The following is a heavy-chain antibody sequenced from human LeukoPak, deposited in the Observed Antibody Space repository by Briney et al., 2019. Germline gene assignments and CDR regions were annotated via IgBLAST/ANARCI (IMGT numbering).Heavy chain of an antibody. J-gene: IGHJ4*02. Sequence: ASVTVSCKVSGYTLTELSMHWVRQAPGKGLEWMGCFHPEDGETIYAQMFQGRVSMTENTSTDTAYMDLSSLRSEDTAVYYCATDLKMTTSVPFDYWGQGTLVTVSS. D-gene: IGHD5-24*01. CDR1: GYTLTELS. CDR3: ATDLKMTTSVPFDY. CDR2: FHPEDGET. V-gene: IGHV1-24*01.